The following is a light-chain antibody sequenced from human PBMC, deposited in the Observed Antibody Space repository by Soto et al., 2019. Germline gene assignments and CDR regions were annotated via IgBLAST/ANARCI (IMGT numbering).Light chain of an antibody. J-gene: IGKJ4*01. Sequence: EIELTQSPATLSLSPGERATLSCRASQSVSSYLAWYQQKPGQAPRLLIYDASNRATGIPARFSGSGSGTDFTLTISSLEPEDFAVYYCQQRSNWPTGTFGGGTKVDIK. CDR1: QSVSSY. CDR3: QQRSNWPTGT. CDR2: DAS. V-gene: IGKV3-11*01.